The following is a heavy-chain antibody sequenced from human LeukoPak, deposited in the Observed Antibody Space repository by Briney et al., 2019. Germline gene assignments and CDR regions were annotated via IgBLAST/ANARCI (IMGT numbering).Heavy chain of an antibody. CDR3: ARDCSGSSCYWIH. Sequence: ASVTVSCKASGYTFSSYGISWVRQAPGQGLEWLGYISAYNGNTNYAQKVRGRITMTTDTSTSTAYMEMRSLRSDDTAVYYCARDCSGSSCYWIHWGQGTLVTVSS. J-gene: IGHJ4*02. V-gene: IGHV1-18*01. D-gene: IGHD2-15*01. CDR2: ISAYNGNT. CDR1: GYTFSSYG.